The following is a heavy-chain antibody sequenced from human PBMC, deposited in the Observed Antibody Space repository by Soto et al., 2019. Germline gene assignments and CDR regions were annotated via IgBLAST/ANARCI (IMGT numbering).Heavy chain of an antibody. CDR3: ALVTTDPGCFDY. V-gene: IGHV3-21*01. D-gene: IGHD4-17*01. J-gene: IGHJ4*02. CDR1: GFTFSSYS. Sequence: GGSLRLSCAASGFTFSSYSMNWVRQAPGKGLEWVSSISSSSSYIYYADSVKGRFTISRDNAKNSLYLQMNSLRAEDTAVYYCALVTTDPGCFDYWGQGTLVTVSS. CDR2: ISSSSSYI.